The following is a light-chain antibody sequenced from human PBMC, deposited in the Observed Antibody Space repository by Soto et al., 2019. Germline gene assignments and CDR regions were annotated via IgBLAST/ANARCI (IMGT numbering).Light chain of an antibody. CDR3: AAWDDSLSDPV. CDR2: RSN. Sequence: QSVLTQPPSASGTPGQRVTISCSGSSSNIGSKYVYWFRQLPGTAPKLLIYRSNERPSGVPDRFSGSKSGTSASLAISGLRSEDEADYYCAAWDDSLSDPVFGTGTKVT. J-gene: IGLJ1*01. CDR1: SSNIGSKY. V-gene: IGLV1-47*01.